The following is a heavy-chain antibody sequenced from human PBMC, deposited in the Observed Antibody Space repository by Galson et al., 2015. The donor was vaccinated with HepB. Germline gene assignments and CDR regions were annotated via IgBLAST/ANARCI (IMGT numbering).Heavy chain of an antibody. CDR1: GFTFRSYG. Sequence: SLRLSCAASGFTFRSYGMNWVRQAPGKGLEWVAGISCDGTTTYYADTVKGRFTISRDNFKNTLYLQMNSLGAEDTAVYHSAREGDRYSYWSALDFWGQGTLVTVSS. J-gene: IGHJ4*02. CDR3: AREGDRYSYWSALDF. CDR2: ISCDGTTT. D-gene: IGHD4-11*01. V-gene: IGHV3-33*01.